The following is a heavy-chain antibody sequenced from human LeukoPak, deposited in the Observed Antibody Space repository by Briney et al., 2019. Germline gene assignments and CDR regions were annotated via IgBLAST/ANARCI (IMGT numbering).Heavy chain of an antibody. CDR2: IYYSGST. CDR3: ATILPTFGVVRGFDP. D-gene: IGHD3-3*01. J-gene: IGHJ5*02. CDR1: GFTFSDYY. Sequence: LRLSCAASGFTFSDYYVSWIRQPPGKGLEWIGYIYYSGSTYYNPSLKSRVTISVDTSKNQFSLKLSSVTAADTAVYYCATILPTFGVVRGFDPWGQGTLVTVSS. V-gene: IGHV4-31*02.